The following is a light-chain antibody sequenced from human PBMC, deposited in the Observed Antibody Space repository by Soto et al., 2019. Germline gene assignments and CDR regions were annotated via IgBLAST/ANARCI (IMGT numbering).Light chain of an antibody. Sequence: EVVMPQSPATVPVSLGGGVTLSCRASQSVGSNLAWYQQKPGQPPRLLIYEASNRDTGVPTRFSGSGSGTEFTLTITSLQSEDFAVYYCQQYNHWPPWTFGQGTKVDSK. V-gene: IGKV3D-15*01. CDR2: EAS. CDR1: QSVGSN. CDR3: QQYNHWPPWT. J-gene: IGKJ1*01.